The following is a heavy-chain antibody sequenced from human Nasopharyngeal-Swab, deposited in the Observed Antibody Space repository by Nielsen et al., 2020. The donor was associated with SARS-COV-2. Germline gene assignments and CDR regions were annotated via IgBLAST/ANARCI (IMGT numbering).Heavy chain of an antibody. CDR1: GFTFDDYA. V-gene: IGHV3-20*04. J-gene: IGHJ4*02. CDR2: ITWNGDST. D-gene: IGHD3-9*01. Sequence: GESLKISCAASGFTFDDYALSWVRQVPGKGLEWVSRITWNGDSTGYVDSVKGRFTISRDNAKNSLDLQMNSLRDEDTAVYYCARDLELLTNYYALDYWGQGTLVTVSS. CDR3: ARDLELLTNYYALDY.